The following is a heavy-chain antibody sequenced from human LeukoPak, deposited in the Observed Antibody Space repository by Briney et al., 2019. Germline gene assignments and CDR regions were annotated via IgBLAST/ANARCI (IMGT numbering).Heavy chain of an antibody. V-gene: IGHV1-69*05. D-gene: IGHD5-24*01. CDR1: GGTFSSYA. Sequence: SVRVSCKASGGTFSSYAISWVRQAPGQGLEWMGGIIPIFGTANYAQKFQGRVTITTDESTSTAYMELSSLRSEDTAVYYCARDPERDGYNYDDAFDIWGQGTMVTVSS. CDR2: IIPIFGTA. J-gene: IGHJ3*02. CDR3: ARDPERDGYNYDDAFDI.